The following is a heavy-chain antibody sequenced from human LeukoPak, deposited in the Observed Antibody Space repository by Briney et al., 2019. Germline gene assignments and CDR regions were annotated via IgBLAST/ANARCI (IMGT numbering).Heavy chain of an antibody. D-gene: IGHD2-2*01. CDR3: AREPLGYCSSTSCTPFDY. CDR2: NSGGT. J-gene: IGHJ4*02. V-gene: IGHV1-2*02. Sequence: NSGGTNYAQKFQGRVTMTRDTSISTAYMELSRLRSDDTAVYYCAREPLGYCSSTSCTPFDYWGQGTLVTVSS.